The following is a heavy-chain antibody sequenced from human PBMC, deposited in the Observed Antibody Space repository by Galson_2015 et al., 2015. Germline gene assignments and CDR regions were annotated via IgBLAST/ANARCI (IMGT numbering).Heavy chain of an antibody. V-gene: IGHV3-15*01. Sequence: SLRLSCAASGFTFSNAWMTWVRQAPGKGLEWVGRIKSKIDGGTTDCAAPVKGRFIISRDDSKTTVYLQMSSLKTEDTAVYYCTSLHHSGNRGQGTMVPVSS. CDR3: TSLHHSGN. CDR2: IKSKIDGGTT. J-gene: IGHJ4*03. CDR1: GFTFSNAW. D-gene: IGHD1-14*01.